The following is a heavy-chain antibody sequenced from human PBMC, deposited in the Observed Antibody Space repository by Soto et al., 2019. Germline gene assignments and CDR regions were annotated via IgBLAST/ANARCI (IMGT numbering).Heavy chain of an antibody. J-gene: IGHJ5*02. V-gene: IGHV3-23*01. CDR2: ISGSGGST. CDR3: AKLMTGYYDILTGYYSGWFDP. Sequence: EVQLLESGGGLVQPGGSLRLSCAASGFTFSSYAMSWVRQAPGKGLEWVSAISGSGGSTYYADSVKGRFTISRDNSKNTLYLQMNSLRAEDTAVYYCAKLMTGYYDILTGYYSGWFDPWGQGTLVTVSS. D-gene: IGHD3-9*01. CDR1: GFTFSSYA.